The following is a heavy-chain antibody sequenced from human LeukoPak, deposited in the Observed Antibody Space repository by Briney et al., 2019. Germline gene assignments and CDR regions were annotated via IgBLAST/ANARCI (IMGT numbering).Heavy chain of an antibody. Sequence: ESGPTLVNPTETLTLTCTFSGFSLRGGAVAVGWIRQPPGKALEWLTHVYWNDDKRYSPSLKSGLTITKDTSKNQVVLTMTNMDPVDTGTYYCAHLNAVKWYYYDHWGQGILVTVSS. CDR1: GFSLRGGAVA. J-gene: IGHJ4*02. CDR3: AHLNAVKWYYYDH. CDR2: VYWNDDK. D-gene: IGHD2-8*01. V-gene: IGHV2-5*01.